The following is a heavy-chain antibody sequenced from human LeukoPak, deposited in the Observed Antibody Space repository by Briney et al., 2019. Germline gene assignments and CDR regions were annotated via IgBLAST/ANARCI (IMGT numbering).Heavy chain of an antibody. Sequence: RVESLDLSCEASGYSLTSYWIGWVRQMPGKGLEWMGIIHSGYYDTRYSPSFQGQVTISADKYISTAYLQWISLKAADTAMYYCARRGGTTVTTDAFDIWGQGTMVTVSS. J-gene: IGHJ3*02. CDR1: GYSLTSYW. CDR2: IHSGYYDT. V-gene: IGHV5-51*01. D-gene: IGHD4-17*01. CDR3: ARRGGTTVTTDAFDI.